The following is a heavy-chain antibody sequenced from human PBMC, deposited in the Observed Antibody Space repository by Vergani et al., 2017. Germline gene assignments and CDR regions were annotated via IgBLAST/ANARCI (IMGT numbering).Heavy chain of an antibody. Sequence: EVQLVQYGAEVKKPGATMKISCKVSGYTFTDHYMHWVKQAPGKGLEWMGLVDPEDGETIYAEKFKDRVTIAADTSTDTAHLELSSLKSGDTAVYYCATPQTVTTGGMEVWGQGTTVIVSS. D-gene: IGHD4-17*01. V-gene: IGHV1-69-2*01. CDR2: VDPEDGET. J-gene: IGHJ6*02. CDR1: GYTFTDHY. CDR3: ATPQTVTTGGMEV.